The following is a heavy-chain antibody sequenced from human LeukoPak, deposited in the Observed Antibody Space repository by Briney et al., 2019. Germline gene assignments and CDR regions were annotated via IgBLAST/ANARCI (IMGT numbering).Heavy chain of an antibody. CDR1: GLTVSNNY. CDR3: AGSKSTSTGWFDP. D-gene: IGHD3-10*01. Sequence: GGSLRLSCAAAGLTVSNNYMSWVRQAPGKGLEWVSVIYSGGSTYYADSVKGRFTISRDNSKNTLYLQMNSLRAEDTAVYYCAGSKSTSTGWFDPWGQGTLVTVSS. V-gene: IGHV3-53*01. J-gene: IGHJ5*02. CDR2: IYSGGST.